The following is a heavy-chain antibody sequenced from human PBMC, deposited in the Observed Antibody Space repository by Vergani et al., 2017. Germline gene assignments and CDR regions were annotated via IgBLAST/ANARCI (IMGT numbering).Heavy chain of an antibody. CDR3: ARSRIYYGAGSPDY. D-gene: IGHD3-10*01. Sequence: QVRLQESGPGLVKPSETLSLTCSVSGGSMSGYYWSWIRQPPGKGLEWMGYVSFRGDTLYDPSVKGRMTISLNTSSNQFSLYLTSVTAADTAVYYCARSRIYYGAGSPDYGGQGTLVTVSS. J-gene: IGHJ4*02. CDR2: VSFRGDT. V-gene: IGHV4-59*01. CDR1: GGSMSGYY.